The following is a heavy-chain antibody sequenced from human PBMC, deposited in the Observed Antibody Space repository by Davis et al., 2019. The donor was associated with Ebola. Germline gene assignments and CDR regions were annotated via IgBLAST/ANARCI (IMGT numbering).Heavy chain of an antibody. Sequence: SETLSLTCVVYGGSFSGYYWSWIRQPPGKGLEWIGSIYYSGSTYYNPSLKSRVTISVDTSKNQFSLKLSSVTAADTAVYYCARRSDYYGMDVWGQGTTVTVSS. V-gene: IGHV4-34*01. CDR3: ARRSDYYGMDV. CDR2: IYYSGST. CDR1: GGSFSGYY. J-gene: IGHJ6*02.